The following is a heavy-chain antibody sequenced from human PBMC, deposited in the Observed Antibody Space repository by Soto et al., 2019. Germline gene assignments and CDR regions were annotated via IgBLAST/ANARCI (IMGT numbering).Heavy chain of an antibody. D-gene: IGHD1-26*01. CDR1: GDSVSSDRAS. CDR2: TYYRSKWYY. V-gene: IGHV6-1*01. J-gene: IGHJ5*02. Sequence: SQTLSLTCVISGDSVSSDRASWNWIRQSPSRGLEWLGKTYYRSKWYYEYAMSVRGRIIINPDTSRNQLSLQLNSVTPEDTAVYYCTRLWGDGWLDLWGQGTQVTVSS. CDR3: TRLWGDGWLDL.